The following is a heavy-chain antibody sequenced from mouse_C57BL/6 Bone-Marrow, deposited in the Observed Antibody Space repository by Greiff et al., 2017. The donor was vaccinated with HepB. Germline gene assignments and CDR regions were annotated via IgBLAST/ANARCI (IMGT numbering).Heavy chain of an antibody. CDR2: IYPGNSDT. CDR1: GYTFTSYW. CDR3: TITHYYAMDY. J-gene: IGHJ4*01. V-gene: IGHV1-5*01. Sequence: VQLQQPGAELVKPGASVKMSCKTSGYTFTSYWMHWVKQRPGQGLEWIGAIYPGNSDTSYNQKFKGKAKLTAVTSASTAYMELSSLTNEDSAVYYCTITHYYAMDYWGQGTSVTVSS.